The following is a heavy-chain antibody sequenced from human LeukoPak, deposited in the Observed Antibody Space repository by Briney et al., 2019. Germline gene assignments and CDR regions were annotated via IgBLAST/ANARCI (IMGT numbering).Heavy chain of an antibody. CDR2: IYHSGST. CDR1: GGSISSSNW. V-gene: IGHV4-4*02. Sequence: SETLSLTCAVSGGSISSSNWWTWVRQPPRKGLEWIGEIYHSGSTNYNPSLKSRVTISVDKSKNQFSLKLTSVTAADTAVYYCARSVGYSSSWCDYWGQGTLVTVSS. J-gene: IGHJ4*02. D-gene: IGHD6-13*01. CDR3: ARSVGYSSSWCDY.